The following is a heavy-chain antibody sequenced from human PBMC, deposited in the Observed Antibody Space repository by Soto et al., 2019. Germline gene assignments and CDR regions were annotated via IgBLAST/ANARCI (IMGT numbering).Heavy chain of an antibody. D-gene: IGHD3-10*01. J-gene: IGHJ4*02. Sequence: SSETLSLTCAVYGGSFSYYYWSWSRQSPGKGLEWIGEISPSCTTKYNPSLKSRVIISMHTSTNQFSLYLSSVTAADTAVYYCTRGRLYYDSGTYANWGQGTLVTVSS. CDR2: ISPSCTT. CDR1: GGSFSYYY. CDR3: TRGRLYYDSGTYAN. V-gene: IGHV4-34*01.